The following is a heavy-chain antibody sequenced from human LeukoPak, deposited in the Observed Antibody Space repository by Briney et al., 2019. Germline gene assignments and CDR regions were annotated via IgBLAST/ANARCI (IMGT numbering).Heavy chain of an antibody. D-gene: IGHD3-22*01. CDR2: FDPEDGET. CDR1: GYTLTELS. V-gene: IGHV1-24*01. CDR3: ARQEARNYYYEGLDY. J-gene: IGHJ4*02. Sequence: ASVKVSCKVSGYTLTELSMHWVRQAPGKGLEWMGGFDPEDGETIYAQKFQGRVTMTEDTSTDTAYMELSSLRPDDTAIYFCARQEARNYYYEGLDYWGQGSLVTVSS.